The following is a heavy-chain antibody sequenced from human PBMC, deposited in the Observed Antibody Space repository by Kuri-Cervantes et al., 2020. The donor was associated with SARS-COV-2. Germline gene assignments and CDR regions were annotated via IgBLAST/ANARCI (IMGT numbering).Heavy chain of an antibody. J-gene: IGHJ4*02. CDR3: ARLIWDYYDSSGYYYAFDY. Sequence: SETLSLTCTVSGGSISNYSWSWIRQPPGKGLEWIGSIHNTGSTYYNPSLKSRVTISVDTSKNQFSLKLSSVTAADTAVYYCARLIWDYYDSSGYYYAFDYWGQGTLVTVSS. V-gene: IGHV4-4*08. CDR2: IHNTGST. D-gene: IGHD3-22*01. CDR1: GGSISNYS.